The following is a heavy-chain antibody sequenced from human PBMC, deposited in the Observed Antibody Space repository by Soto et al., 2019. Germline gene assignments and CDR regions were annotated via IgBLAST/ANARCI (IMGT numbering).Heavy chain of an antibody. CDR1: GYTFTSYG. V-gene: IGHV1-18*01. D-gene: IGHD6-19*01. Sequence: ASVKVSCKASGYTFTSYGISWVRQAPGQGLEWMGWISAYNGNTNYAQKLQGRVTMTKDTSTSTAYMELRSLRSDDTAVYYCAKPLRPYSSGWYLDIWGQGTMVTVSS. CDR2: ISAYNGNT. J-gene: IGHJ3*02. CDR3: AKPLRPYSSGWYLDI.